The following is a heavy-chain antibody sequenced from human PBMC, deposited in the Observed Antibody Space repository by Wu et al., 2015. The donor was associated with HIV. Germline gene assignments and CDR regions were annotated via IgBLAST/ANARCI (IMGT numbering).Heavy chain of an antibody. D-gene: IGHD6-6*01. CDR3: ARGLVFYRRVYGMDV. CDR1: GYTFTSYD. J-gene: IGHJ6*02. Sequence: QVHLVQSGAEVKKPGASVKVSCKASGYTFTSYDINWVRQATGQGLEWMGWMNPNSGNTGYAQKFHGRVTMTRNTSMSTAYIELSSLTSEDTAVYYCARGLVFYRRVYGMDVWGQGTTVTVSS. CDR2: MNPNSGNT. V-gene: IGHV1-8*02.